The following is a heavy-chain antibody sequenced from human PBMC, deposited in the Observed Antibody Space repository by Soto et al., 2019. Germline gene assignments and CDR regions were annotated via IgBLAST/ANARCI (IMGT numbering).Heavy chain of an antibody. CDR3: AKDGWVTTWRLGP. CDR2: IDVANGYT. D-gene: IGHD5-18*01. Sequence: QVQLVQSGAEVKKPGASVKVSCKASGFTFTDYGLHWVRQAPGQRLEWMGWIDVANGYTKYSQKFQDRVIITRDTSASTGYMELSSLRSEDTAVYYCAKDGWVTTWRLGPWGHGALVTVSS. J-gene: IGHJ5*02. V-gene: IGHV1-3*01. CDR1: GFTFTDYG.